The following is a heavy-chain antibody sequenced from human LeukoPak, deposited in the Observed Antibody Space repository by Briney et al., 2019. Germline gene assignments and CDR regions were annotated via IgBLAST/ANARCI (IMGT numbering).Heavy chain of an antibody. Sequence: SETLSLTCTVSGGSISSSSAYWAWIRQPPGKGLEWIGSIYYSKNTYYNPSLKSRVTISANTSKNQFSLTLGFVSATDTAIYYCVSPRGFSYGYFDYWGQGTLVTVSS. CDR1: GGSISSSSAY. CDR2: IYYSKNT. V-gene: IGHV4-39*01. CDR3: VSPRGFSYGYFDY. J-gene: IGHJ4*02. D-gene: IGHD5-18*01.